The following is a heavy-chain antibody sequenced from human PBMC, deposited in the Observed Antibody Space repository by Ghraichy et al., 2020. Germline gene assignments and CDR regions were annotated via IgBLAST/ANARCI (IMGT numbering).Heavy chain of an antibody. CDR1: GYTLTELS. J-gene: IGHJ4*02. Sequence: GESLNISCKVSGYTLTELSMHWVRQAPGKGLEWMGGFDPEDGETIYAQKFQGRVTMTEDTSTDTAYMELSSLRSEDTAVYYCATARRYSSSSYADYWGQGTLVTVSS. V-gene: IGHV1-24*01. D-gene: IGHD6-6*01. CDR3: ATARRYSSSSYADY. CDR2: FDPEDGET.